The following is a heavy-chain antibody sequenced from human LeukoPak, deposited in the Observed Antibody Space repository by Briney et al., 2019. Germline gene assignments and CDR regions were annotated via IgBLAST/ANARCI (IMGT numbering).Heavy chain of an antibody. CDR1: GGSIHTYY. CDR2: VYYSGTT. Sequence: SETLSLTCSVSGGSIHTYYWTWIRQPPGKGLEWIGNVYYSGTTYYNPSLKSRLTISVDTSKNQFSLKLNSVTAADTAVYYCARDLSAGMPGGFDYWGQGTLVTVSS. D-gene: IGHD2-2*01. V-gene: IGHV4-59*13. J-gene: IGHJ4*02. CDR3: ARDLSAGMPGGFDY.